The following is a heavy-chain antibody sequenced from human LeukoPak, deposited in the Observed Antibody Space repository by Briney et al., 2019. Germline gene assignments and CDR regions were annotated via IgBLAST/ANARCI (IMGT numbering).Heavy chain of an antibody. CDR1: GFTGSSNY. J-gene: IGHJ6*02. Sequence: PGGSLRLSCAASGFTGSSNYMSWVRQAPGKGLEWVSVIYSGGSTYYADSVKGRFTISRDNSKNTLYLQMNSLRAEDTAVYYCATMGSSSRLMYYYYGMDVWGQGTTVTVSS. D-gene: IGHD6-13*01. CDR2: IYSGGST. V-gene: IGHV3-66*01. CDR3: ATMGSSSRLMYYYYGMDV.